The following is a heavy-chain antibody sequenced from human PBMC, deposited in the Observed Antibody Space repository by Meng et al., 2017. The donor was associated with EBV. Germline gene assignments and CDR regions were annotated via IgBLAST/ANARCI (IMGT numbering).Heavy chain of an antibody. Sequence: KVSCTAFGYTFTDSDINWVAQATVQWLKWIGWMNPNSGNTGYAQKFVGRVTMTRNTSISTAYMELSSLRSDDTAVYYCARGVGTIFGVVIKNWFYPWGQGTLVTVSS. CDR3: ARGVGTIFGVVIKNWFYP. CDR2: MNPNSGNT. J-gene: IGHJ5*02. V-gene: IGHV1-8*01. CDR1: GYTFTDSD. D-gene: IGHD3-3*01.